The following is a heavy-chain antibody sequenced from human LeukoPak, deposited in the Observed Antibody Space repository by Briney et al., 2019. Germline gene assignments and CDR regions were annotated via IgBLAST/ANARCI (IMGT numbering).Heavy chain of an antibody. V-gene: IGHV3-74*01. Sequence: GGSLRLSCAASGFTFSSSAMSWVRQAPGKGLVWVSRINSDGSSTSYADSVKGGFTISRDNAKNTLYLQMNSLRAEDTAVYYCARLASVGATNYWGQGTLVTVSS. CDR3: ARLASVGATNY. CDR2: INSDGSST. D-gene: IGHD1-26*01. CDR1: GFTFSSSA. J-gene: IGHJ4*02.